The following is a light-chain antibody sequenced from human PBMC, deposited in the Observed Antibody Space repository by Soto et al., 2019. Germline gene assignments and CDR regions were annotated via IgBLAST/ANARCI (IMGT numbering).Light chain of an antibody. CDR3: QQCNNWPPIT. Sequence: EIVMTQSPATLSVSPGERATLSCRASQSVSSNLAWYQQKPGQAPRLLIYGASNRATGIPDRFSGSGSGTEFTLTISRLQSEDFAVYYCQQCNNWPPITFGQGTRLEIK. V-gene: IGKV3D-15*01. CDR1: QSVSSN. CDR2: GAS. J-gene: IGKJ5*01.